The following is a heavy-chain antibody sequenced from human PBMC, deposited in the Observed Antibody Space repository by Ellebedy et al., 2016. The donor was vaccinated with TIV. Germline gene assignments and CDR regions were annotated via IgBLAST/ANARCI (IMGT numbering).Heavy chain of an antibody. CDR1: GFTVSSNY. J-gene: IGHJ4*02. Sequence: GESLKISCAVSGFTVSSNYMSWVRQAPGKGLEWVSVIDSSGSTYYGDSVKGRFTISRENSKNTLYLQMNSLRAEDTAVYYCVRDYEGGWGQGTLVTVSS. V-gene: IGHV3-53*01. CDR3: VRDYEGG. CDR2: IDSSGST. D-gene: IGHD3-16*01.